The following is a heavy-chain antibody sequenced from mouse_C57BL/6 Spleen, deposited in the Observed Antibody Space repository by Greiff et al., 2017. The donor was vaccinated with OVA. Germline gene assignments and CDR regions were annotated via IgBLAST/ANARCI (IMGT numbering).Heavy chain of an antibody. V-gene: IGHV1-47*01. CDR3: ARSVMKVFAV. CDR2: FHPYNGDT. CDR1: GYTFTTYC. J-gene: IGHJ1*03. Sequence: QVQLQQSGAELVKPGASVKLSCKASGYTFTTYCIDWVKQKPGQGLEWIGSFHPYNGDTKYNEKFKGKATLTVEKSSSTVYLELSRLTSDDSAVYYCARSVMKVFAVWGTGTTVTVSA.